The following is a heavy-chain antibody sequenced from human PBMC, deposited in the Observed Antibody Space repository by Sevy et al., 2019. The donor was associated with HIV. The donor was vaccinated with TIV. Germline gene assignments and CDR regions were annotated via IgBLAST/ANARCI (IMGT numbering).Heavy chain of an antibody. CDR1: GFTFSSYA. D-gene: IGHD2-15*01. CDR3: ARDQGAVVIVAATLFEY. J-gene: IGHJ4*02. Sequence: GGCLRLSCAASGFTFSSYAMLWVRQAPGKGLEWVAVISYDGSNKYYADSVKGRFTISRDNSKNTLYLEMNSLRTEDTAVYYCARDQGAVVIVAATLFEYWGQGTLVTVSS. CDR2: ISYDGSNK. V-gene: IGHV3-30*04.